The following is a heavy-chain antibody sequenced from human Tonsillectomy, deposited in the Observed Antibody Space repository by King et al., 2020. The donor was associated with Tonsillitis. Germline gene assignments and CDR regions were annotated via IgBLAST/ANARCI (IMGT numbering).Heavy chain of an antibody. CDR2: IGGRGGST. D-gene: IGHD6-19*01. Sequence: VQLVESGGGLVQPGGSLRLSCAASGFTFSTYAMNGVRQAPGKGLEWVSTIGGRGGSTYYADSVQGRFTVSRDNSKNTLYLQMDSLRGEDTAVYHCAKGGGGWYGGLDYWGQGTLVTVSS. V-gene: IGHV3-23*04. J-gene: IGHJ4*02. CDR1: GFTFSTYA. CDR3: AKGGGGWYGGLDY.